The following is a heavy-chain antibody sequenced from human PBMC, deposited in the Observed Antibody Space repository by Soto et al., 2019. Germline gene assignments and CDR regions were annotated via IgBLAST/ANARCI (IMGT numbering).Heavy chain of an antibody. CDR3: ARGLWWFDP. CDR2: INHSGST. CDR1: GGSFSGYY. D-gene: IGHD2-21*01. V-gene: IGHV4-34*01. Sequence: SETLSLTCAVYGGSFSGYYWSWIRQPPGKGLEWIGEINHSGSTNYNPSLKSRVTISVDTSKNQFSLKLSSVTAVDTAVYYCARGLWWFDPWGRGTLVTGSS. J-gene: IGHJ5*02.